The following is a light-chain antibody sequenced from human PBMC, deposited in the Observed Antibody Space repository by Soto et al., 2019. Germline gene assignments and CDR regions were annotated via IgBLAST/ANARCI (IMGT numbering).Light chain of an antibody. CDR2: DTS. Sequence: EVVLTQSPATLSLSPGERATLSCRASQSVGSHLAWYQQKPGQAPRLLIYDTSSRATGIPVRIRGSGSATDFTLTIDSLAHEYSAVYYCQQRTNWPETFGQGTKLEIK. V-gene: IGKV3-11*01. CDR3: QQRTNWPET. CDR1: QSVGSH. J-gene: IGKJ2*01.